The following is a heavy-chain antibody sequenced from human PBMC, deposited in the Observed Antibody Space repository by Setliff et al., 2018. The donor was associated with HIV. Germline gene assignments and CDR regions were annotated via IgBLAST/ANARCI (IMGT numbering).Heavy chain of an antibody. J-gene: IGHJ3*01. Sequence: SETLSLTCTVSGGSISSNNYFWSWIRQPAGKGLEWIGHIYPSGSTNYNPSLKSRVTISVDTSKNQFSLNLSSVPAADTAVYYCASRAGGDFWGQGTMVTVSS. CDR2: IYPSGST. D-gene: IGHD3-10*01. CDR1: GGSISSNNYF. CDR3: ASRAGGDF. V-gene: IGHV4-61*09.